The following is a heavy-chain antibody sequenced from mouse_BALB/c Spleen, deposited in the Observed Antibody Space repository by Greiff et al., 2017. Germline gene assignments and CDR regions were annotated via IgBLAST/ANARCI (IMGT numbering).Heavy chain of an antibody. CDR2: IDPETGGT. D-gene: IGHD3-2*01. Sequence: VQLQQSGAELVRPGASVTLSCKASGYTFTDYEMHWVKQTPVHGLEWIGAIDPETGGTAYNQKFKGKATLTADKSSSTAYMELRSLTSEDSAVYYCTRRRGDSSGWFAYWGQGTLVTVSA. J-gene: IGHJ3*01. V-gene: IGHV1-15*01. CDR1: GYTFTDYE. CDR3: TRRRGDSSGWFAY.